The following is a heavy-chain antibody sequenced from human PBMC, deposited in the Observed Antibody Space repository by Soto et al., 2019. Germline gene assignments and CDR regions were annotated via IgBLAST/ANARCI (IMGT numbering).Heavy chain of an antibody. CDR2: ISDYGANT. CDR3: AKGFSGHYYDF. Sequence: EVQVLESGGGLVQPGGSLRLSCAASGFMSWVRQAPGKGLEWVSAISDYGANTHYVDSVKGRFTISRDNAKNTLYLQMNSLRAEDTAVYYCAKGFSGHYYDFRGQGTLVTVSS. J-gene: IGHJ4*02. V-gene: IGHV3-23*01. CDR1: GF. D-gene: IGHD3-22*01.